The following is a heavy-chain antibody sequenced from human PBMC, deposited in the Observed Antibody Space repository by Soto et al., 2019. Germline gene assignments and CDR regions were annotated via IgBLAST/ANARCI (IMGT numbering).Heavy chain of an antibody. J-gene: IGHJ6*03. V-gene: IGHV4-4*02. CDR2: IYHSRST. CDR1: SGSISSSNW. D-gene: IGHD3-3*01. Sequence: QVQLQESGPGLVKPSGTLSLTCAVSSGSISSSNWWRWVRQPPGKGLERIGEIYHSRSTNYNPSLKNRASNTVDKSTNKFSLKLSAVTAADTAVYYCAGARFLEWPEYYYYMDVWGKGTTVTVSS. CDR3: AGARFLEWPEYYYYMDV.